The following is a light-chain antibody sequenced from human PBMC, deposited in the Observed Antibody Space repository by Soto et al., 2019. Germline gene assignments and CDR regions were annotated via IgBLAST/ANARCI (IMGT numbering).Light chain of an antibody. J-gene: IGLJ1*01. Sequence: QSVLTQPASGSGSPGQSITISCTGTSSDVGGYNYVSWYQHHPGKAPKLIIYDVSNRPSGVSIRFSGSKSDNTASLTISGLQPEDEADYHCSSYTTSNTRQIVFGTGTRSPS. V-gene: IGLV2-14*03. CDR1: SSDVGGYNY. CDR3: SSYTTSNTRQIV. CDR2: DVS.